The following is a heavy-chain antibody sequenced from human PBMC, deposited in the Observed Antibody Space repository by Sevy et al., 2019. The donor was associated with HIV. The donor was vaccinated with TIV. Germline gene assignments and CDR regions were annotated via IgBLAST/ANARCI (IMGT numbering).Heavy chain of an antibody. Sequence: SETLSLTCTVSGGSISSYYWSWIRQPPGKGLEWIGYIYYSGSTNYNPSLKSRVTISVDTSKNQFSLKLCSVTAADTAVYYCARVGYCGGDCQPYFDYWGQGTLVTVSS. CDR1: GGSISSYY. CDR2: IYYSGST. J-gene: IGHJ4*02. D-gene: IGHD2-21*02. CDR3: ARVGYCGGDCQPYFDY. V-gene: IGHV4-59*01.